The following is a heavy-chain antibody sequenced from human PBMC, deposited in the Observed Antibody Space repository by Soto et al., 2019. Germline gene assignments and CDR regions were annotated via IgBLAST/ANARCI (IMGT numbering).Heavy chain of an antibody. Sequence: PGASLKISCPTSGYTFTRYWIGWVRQMPGKGLELMGIIFPDDSDTRYSSSFDGQVTISADTSITTAYLPWSNLKASATADSYCARHRPSDIDQGRYVCDRRTGGTASS. J-gene: IGHJ6*04. V-gene: IGHV5-51*01. CDR1: GYTFTRYW. CDR2: IFPDDSDT. D-gene: IGHD5-12*01. CDR3: ARHRPSDIDQGRYV.